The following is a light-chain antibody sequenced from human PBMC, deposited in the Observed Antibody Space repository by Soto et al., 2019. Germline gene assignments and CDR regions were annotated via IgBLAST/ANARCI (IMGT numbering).Light chain of an antibody. V-gene: IGKV3-15*01. CDR2: GAS. J-gene: IGKJ5*01. CDR3: QQYNNWPPT. Sequence: EIVMTQSPATLSVSPGERATLSCRASQSVSSNLAWYQQKPGQAPRLLIYGASTRATGIPARFSGSGSRTEFNLTISSLQSEDFEVYYCQQYNNWPPTFGQGTRLEIK. CDR1: QSVSSN.